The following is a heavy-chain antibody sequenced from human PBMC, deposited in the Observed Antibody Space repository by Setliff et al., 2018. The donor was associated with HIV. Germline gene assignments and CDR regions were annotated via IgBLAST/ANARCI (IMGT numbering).Heavy chain of an antibody. CDR3: ASAGAWQRNALDI. CDR1: GYSFTNHY. V-gene: IGHV1-46*01. Sequence: ASVKVSCKPSGYSFTNHYMHWVRQAPGQGLEWMGVINPTGGSTRNTLKFQGRVAMTRDTSTSTVYMELSSLRSGDTAVYYCASAGAWQRNALDIWGKGTMVTVSS. CDR2: INPTGGST. J-gene: IGHJ3*02. D-gene: IGHD5-12*01.